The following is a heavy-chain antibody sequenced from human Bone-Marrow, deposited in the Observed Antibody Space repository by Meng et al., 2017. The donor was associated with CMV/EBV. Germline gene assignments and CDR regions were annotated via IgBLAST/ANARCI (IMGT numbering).Heavy chain of an antibody. CDR2: INHSGST. Sequence: SETLSLTCAVYGGSFSGYYWSWIRQPPGKGLEWIGEINHSGSTHYNPSLKSRVTISVDTSKNQFSLKLSSVTAADTAVYYCARAELRFLEWLLPKYGMDVWGQGTTVTVSS. D-gene: IGHD3-3*01. V-gene: IGHV4-34*01. CDR3: ARAELRFLEWLLPKYGMDV. J-gene: IGHJ6*02. CDR1: GGSFSGYY.